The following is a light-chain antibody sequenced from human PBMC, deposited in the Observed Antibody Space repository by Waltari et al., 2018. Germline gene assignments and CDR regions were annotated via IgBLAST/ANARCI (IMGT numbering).Light chain of an antibody. CDR1: RPNLRAGHD. J-gene: IGLJ3*02. CDR2: GNN. V-gene: IGLV1-40*01. Sequence: QSVLTQPPSMSGAPGQRVTISCTGSRPNLRAGHDVHWSQVFPGTAPKLLTYGNNNRPSGVPDRFSGSKSDTSASLAIGGLQAEDEADYYCQSFDIRLSGGVVFGGGTKVTVL. CDR3: QSFDIRLSGGVV.